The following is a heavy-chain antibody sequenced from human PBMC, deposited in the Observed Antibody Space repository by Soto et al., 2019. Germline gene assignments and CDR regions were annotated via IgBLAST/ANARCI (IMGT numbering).Heavy chain of an antibody. CDR3: ARDTVGVGATYNWFDP. CDR1: GYTFTSYG. CDR2: ISAYNGNT. D-gene: IGHD1-26*01. Sequence: GASVKVSCKASGYTFTSYGISWVRQAPGQGLEWMGWISAYNGNTNYAQKLQGRVTMTTDTSTSTAYMELRSLRSDDTAVYYCARDTVGVGATYNWFDPWGQGTLVTVSS. J-gene: IGHJ5*02. V-gene: IGHV1-18*01.